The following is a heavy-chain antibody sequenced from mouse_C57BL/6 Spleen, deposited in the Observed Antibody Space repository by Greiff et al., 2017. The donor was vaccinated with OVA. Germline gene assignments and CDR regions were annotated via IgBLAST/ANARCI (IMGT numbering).Heavy chain of an antibody. Sequence: DVQLQESGPELVKPGASVKIPCKASGYTFTDYNMDWVKQSHGKSLEWIGDINPNNGGTIYNQKFKGKATLTVDKSSSTAYMELRSLTSEDTAVYYCAREGNITTVVDWYFDVWGTGTTVTVSS. J-gene: IGHJ1*03. CDR3: AREGNITTVVDWYFDV. V-gene: IGHV1-18*01. CDR2: INPNNGGT. CDR1: GYTFTDYN. D-gene: IGHD1-1*01.